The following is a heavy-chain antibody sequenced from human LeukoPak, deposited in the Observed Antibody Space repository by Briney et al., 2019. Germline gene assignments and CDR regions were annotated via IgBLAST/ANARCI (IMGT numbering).Heavy chain of an antibody. J-gene: IGHJ4*02. V-gene: IGHV3-23*01. CDR3: AKDSQYSSGWYDRTPFDY. Sequence: GGSLRLSCAASGFTFSSYARSWVRQAPGKGLEWVSAISGSGGSTYYADSVKGRFTISRDNSKNTLYLQMNSLRAEDTAVYYCAKDSQYSSGWYDRTPFDYWGQGTLVTVSS. D-gene: IGHD6-19*01. CDR2: ISGSGGST. CDR1: GFTFSSYA.